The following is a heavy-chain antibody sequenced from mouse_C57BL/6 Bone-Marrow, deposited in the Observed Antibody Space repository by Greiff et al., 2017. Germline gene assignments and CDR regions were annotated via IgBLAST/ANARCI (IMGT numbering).Heavy chain of an antibody. CDR1: GYAFSSSW. CDR3: AHHYYGYAMDY. Sequence: QVQLQQSGPELVKPGASVKISCKASGYAFSSSWMNWVKQRPGKGLEWIGRIYPGDGATNYNGKFKGKATLTADNSSSTAFMLLSILTSADSAVYFCAHHYYGYAMDYWGQGTTVTVSS. J-gene: IGHJ4*01. V-gene: IGHV1-82*01. CDR2: IYPGDGAT. D-gene: IGHD1-1*01.